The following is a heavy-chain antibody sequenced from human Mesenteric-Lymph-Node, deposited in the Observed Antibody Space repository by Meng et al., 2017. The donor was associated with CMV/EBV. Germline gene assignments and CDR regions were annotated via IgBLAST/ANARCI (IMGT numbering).Heavy chain of an antibody. CDR2: LSGSGGST. V-gene: IGHV3-23*01. D-gene: IGHD7-27*01. CDR3: AKQTNWGYGVFDI. CDR1: GFTFSSYA. J-gene: IGHJ3*02. Sequence: AASGFTFSSYAVSWVRQGPGKGLEWVSGLSGSGGSTYYADSVKGRFTISRDNSKNTLYLQMNSLRAEDTAVYYCAKQTNWGYGVFDIWGQGTMVTVSS.